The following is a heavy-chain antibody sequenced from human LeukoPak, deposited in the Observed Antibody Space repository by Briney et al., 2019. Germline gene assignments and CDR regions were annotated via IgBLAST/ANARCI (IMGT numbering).Heavy chain of an antibody. D-gene: IGHD6-19*01. Sequence: GGSLRLSCAASGFTFSSYSMNWVRQAPGKGLEWVSSISSSSSYIYYADSVKGRFTISRDNAKNSLYLQMNSLRAEDTAVYYCARERSVAGDPSPSCYGMDVWGKGTTVTVSS. V-gene: IGHV3-21*01. J-gene: IGHJ6*04. CDR2: ISSSSSYI. CDR3: ARERSVAGDPSPSCYGMDV. CDR1: GFTFSSYS.